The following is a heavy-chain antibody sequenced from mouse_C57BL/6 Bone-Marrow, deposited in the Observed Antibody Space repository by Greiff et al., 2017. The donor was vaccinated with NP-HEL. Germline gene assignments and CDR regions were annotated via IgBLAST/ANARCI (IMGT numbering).Heavy chain of an antibody. CDR3: ARHEDYYGSRYYYAMDY. CDR2: IWSDGST. Sequence: VQLQESGPGLVAPSQSLSITCTVSGFSLTSYGVHWVRQPPGKGLEWLVVIWSDGSTTYNSALKSRLSISQDNSKSQVFLKMNSLQTDDTAMYYCARHEDYYGSRYYYAMDYWGQGTSVTVSS. J-gene: IGHJ4*01. D-gene: IGHD1-1*01. CDR1: GFSLTSYG. V-gene: IGHV2-6-1*01.